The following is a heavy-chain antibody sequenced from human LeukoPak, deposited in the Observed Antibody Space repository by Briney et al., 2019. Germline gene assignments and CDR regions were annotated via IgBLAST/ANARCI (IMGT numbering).Heavy chain of an antibody. Sequence: GGSLRPSCAASGFTFSNYWMSWVRQAPGKGLEWVANIKQDGSEKYYVDSVKGRFTISRDNAKNSLYLQMNSLRAEDTAVYYCAGAGGSTYVYYFDYWGQGTLVSVSS. CDR1: GFTFSNYW. J-gene: IGHJ4*02. CDR3: AGAGGSTYVYYFDY. CDR2: IKQDGSEK. D-gene: IGHD5/OR15-5a*01. V-gene: IGHV3-7*01.